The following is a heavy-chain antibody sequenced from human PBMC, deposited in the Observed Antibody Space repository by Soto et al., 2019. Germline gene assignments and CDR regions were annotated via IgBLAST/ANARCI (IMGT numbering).Heavy chain of an antibody. D-gene: IGHD5-18*01. CDR3: ARFGKTGVDTAMVSVY. J-gene: IGHJ4*02. V-gene: IGHV1-2*02. CDR2: INPNSGGT. Sequence: GASVKVSCKASGYTFTGYYMHWVRQAPGQGLEWMGWINPNSGGTNYAQKFQGRVTMTRDTSISTAYMELSRLRSDDTAVYYCARFGKTGVDTAMVSVYWGQGTLVTVSS. CDR1: GYTFTGYY.